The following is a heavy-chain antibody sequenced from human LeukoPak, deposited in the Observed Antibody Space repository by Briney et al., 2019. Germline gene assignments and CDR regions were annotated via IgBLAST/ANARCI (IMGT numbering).Heavy chain of an antibody. J-gene: IGHJ3*02. CDR2: IIPIFGTA. D-gene: IGHD2-21*02. CDR3: ASRAPSCGGDCYSKGGEAFDI. CDR1: GGTFSSYA. V-gene: IGHV1-69*13. Sequence: ASVKVSCKASGGTFSSYAISWVRQAPGQGLEWMGGIIPIFGTANYAQKFQGRVTITADESTSTAYMELSSLRSEDTAVYYCASRAPSCGGDCYSKGGEAFDIWGQGTMVTVSS.